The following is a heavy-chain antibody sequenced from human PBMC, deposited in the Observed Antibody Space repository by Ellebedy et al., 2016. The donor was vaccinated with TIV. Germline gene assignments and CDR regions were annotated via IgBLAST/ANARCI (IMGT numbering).Heavy chain of an antibody. CDR1: GFTFNTYS. CDR3: ARGRDSNSYYFDY. D-gene: IGHD3-16*01. V-gene: IGHV3-48*02. CDR2: ISSSSNTI. Sequence: GESLKISCAASGFTFNTYSMNWVRQAPGKGLEWVSYISSSSNTIYYADSVKGRFTISRDNVKKSLYLQVSSLRYEDTAVYYCARGRDSNSYYFDYWGQGALVTVSS. J-gene: IGHJ4*02.